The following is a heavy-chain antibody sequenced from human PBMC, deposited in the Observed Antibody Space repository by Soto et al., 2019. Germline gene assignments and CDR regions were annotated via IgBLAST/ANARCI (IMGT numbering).Heavy chain of an antibody. Sequence: QVQLVESGGGVVQPGRSLRLSCAASGFTFSSYAMHWVRQAPGKGLEWVAVISYDGSNKYYADSVKGRFTISRDNSKNTLYLQMNSLRAEDTAVYYCAREPDDSGAGDFDYWGQGTLVTVSS. CDR2: ISYDGSNK. CDR1: GFTFSSYA. J-gene: IGHJ4*02. CDR3: AREPDDSGAGDFDY. V-gene: IGHV3-30-3*01. D-gene: IGHD6-25*01.